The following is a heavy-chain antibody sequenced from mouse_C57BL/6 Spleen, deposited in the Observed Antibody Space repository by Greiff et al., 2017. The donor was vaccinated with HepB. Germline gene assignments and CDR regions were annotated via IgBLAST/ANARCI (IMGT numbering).Heavy chain of an antibody. V-gene: IGHV5-4*03. Sequence: EVKLVESGGGLVKPGGSLKLSCAASGFTFSSYAMSWVRQTPEKRLERVATISDGGSYTYYPDNVKGRFTISRDNAKNNLYLQMSHLKSEDTAMYYVARGGYAMDYWGQGASVTVSS. CDR1: GFTFSSYA. J-gene: IGHJ4*01. CDR2: ISDGGSYT. CDR3: ARGGYAMDY.